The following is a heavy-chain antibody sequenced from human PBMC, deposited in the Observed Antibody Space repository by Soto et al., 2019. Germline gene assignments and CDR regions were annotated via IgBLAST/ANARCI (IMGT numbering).Heavy chain of an antibody. J-gene: IGHJ4*02. V-gene: IGHV3-23*01. CDR1: GFAFSTYA. D-gene: IGHD3-3*01. CDR2: ISESGTYT. Sequence: GGSLRLSCAASGFAFSTYAMSWVRQAPGKGLEWASVISESGTYTFYADSVKGRFTISRDNSKNTLYLQMNSLRAEDTAIYYCVSRTKLEIHWGQGTLVTVSS. CDR3: VSRTKLEIH.